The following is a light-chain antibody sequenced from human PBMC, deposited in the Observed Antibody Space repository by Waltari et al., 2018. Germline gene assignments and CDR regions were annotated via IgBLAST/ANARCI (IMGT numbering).Light chain of an antibody. V-gene: IGKV1-5*03. CDR3: QQYNSFPLV. CDR1: QSISNW. J-gene: IGKJ4*01. Sequence: DIQMTQSPSTLSASVGDRFTITCRARQSISNWLAWYQQKPGKAPKLLIYKASTLEGGVPSRFSGSGSGTEFTLIISSLQPDDFATYYCQQYNSFPLVFGGGTKVEIK. CDR2: KAS.